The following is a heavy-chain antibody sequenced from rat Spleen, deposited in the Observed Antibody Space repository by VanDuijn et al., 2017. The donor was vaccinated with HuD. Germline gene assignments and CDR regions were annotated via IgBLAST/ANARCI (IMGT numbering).Heavy chain of an antibody. CDR3: ARHEGGPRYYWYFDF. CDR1: GFTFSDYY. V-gene: IGHV5-7*01. J-gene: IGHJ1*01. D-gene: IGHD1-11*01. Sequence: EVQLVESDGGLVQPGRSLKLSCAASGFTFSDYYMAWVRQAPQKGLEWVAPISSDGGRNFYRDSVKGRFTISRDNAKSNLYLQMNSLKSEDTTTYYCARHEGGPRYYWYFDFWGPGTMVTVSS. CDR2: ISSDGGRN.